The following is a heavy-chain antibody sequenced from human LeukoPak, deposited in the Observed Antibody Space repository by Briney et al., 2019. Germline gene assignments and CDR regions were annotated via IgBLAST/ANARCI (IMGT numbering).Heavy chain of an antibody. Sequence: GGSLRLSCAASGFTFSNYAMNWVRQAPGKGLEWVSAISGSGGDTYYADSVKGRFTISRDNSKNTLYLQMNSLRAEDTAVYYCARDSSGPLYWGQGTLVTVSS. CDR1: GFTFSNYA. J-gene: IGHJ4*02. V-gene: IGHV3-23*01. CDR3: ARDSSGPLY. D-gene: IGHD6-19*01. CDR2: ISGSGGDT.